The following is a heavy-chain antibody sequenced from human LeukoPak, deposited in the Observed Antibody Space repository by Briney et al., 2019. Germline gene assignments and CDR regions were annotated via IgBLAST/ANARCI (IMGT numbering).Heavy chain of an antibody. CDR2: ISYDESDK. D-gene: IGHD6-6*01. V-gene: IGHV3-30*18. J-gene: IGHJ4*02. CDR3: AKDLSSSSDSFDC. CDR1: GLTFSNYG. Sequence: PGGSLRLSCAASGLTFSNYGMHWVRQAPGKGLEWVAVISYDESDKYYADSVKGRFTVSRDNSKNTLYLQMNSLRAEDTAVYYCAKDLSSSSDSFDCWGQGTLVTVSS.